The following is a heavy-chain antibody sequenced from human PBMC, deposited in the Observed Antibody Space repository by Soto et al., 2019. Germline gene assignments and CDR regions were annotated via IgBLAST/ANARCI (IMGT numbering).Heavy chain of an antibody. CDR2: IISSSSYI. CDR1: GFTFSSYS. D-gene: IGHD2-2*02. CDR3: ARGLGLGYCSSTSCYKDYYYYYMDV. J-gene: IGHJ6*03. V-gene: IGHV3-21*01. Sequence: PGGSLRLSCAASGFTFSSYSMNWVRQAPGKGLEWVSSIISSSSYIYYADSVKGRFTISRDNAKNSLYLQMNSLRAEDTAVYYCARGLGLGYCSSTSCYKDYYYYYMDVWGKGTTVTVSS.